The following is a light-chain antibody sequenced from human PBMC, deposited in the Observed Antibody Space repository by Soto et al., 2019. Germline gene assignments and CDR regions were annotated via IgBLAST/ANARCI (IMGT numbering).Light chain of an antibody. Sequence: DIQMTQSPSTLSASVGDRVAITCRASQSISQWVAWYQQKPGRAPELLIYDASKFKSGVPSRFSGSGSGTEFSLTITSPQPDDSAMYYCQQYNGYSWTFGRGTKVEIK. V-gene: IGKV1-5*01. J-gene: IGKJ1*01. CDR2: DAS. CDR3: QQYNGYSWT. CDR1: QSISQW.